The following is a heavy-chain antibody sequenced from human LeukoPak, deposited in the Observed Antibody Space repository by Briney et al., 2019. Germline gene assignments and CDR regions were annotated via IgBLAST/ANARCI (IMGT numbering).Heavy chain of an antibody. CDR1: RGTFSSYT. CDR3: ARGEMATILDY. D-gene: IGHD5-24*01. Sequence: SVRVSCKASRGTFSSYTISWGREAPGQGLEWMGRIIPILGIANYAQKFQGRVTITADKSTSTAYMELSSLRSEDTAVYYCARGEMATILDYWGQGTLVTVSS. J-gene: IGHJ4*01. CDR2: IIPILGIA. V-gene: IGHV1-69*02.